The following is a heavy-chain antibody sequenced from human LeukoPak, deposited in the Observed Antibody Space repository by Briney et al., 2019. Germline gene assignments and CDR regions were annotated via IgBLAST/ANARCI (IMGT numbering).Heavy chain of an antibody. Sequence: RTSETLSLTCTVSGGSISSYYWSWIRQPPGKGLEWIGYIHSSGNTNYNPSLESRVTISVDTSKNQFSLRLSSVTAADAAVYYCARSRDFNDRGGFDSWGQGTQVTVSS. CDR2: IHSSGNT. V-gene: IGHV4-59*01. CDR1: GGSISSYY. CDR3: ARSRDFNDRGGFDS. D-gene: IGHD3-22*01. J-gene: IGHJ4*02.